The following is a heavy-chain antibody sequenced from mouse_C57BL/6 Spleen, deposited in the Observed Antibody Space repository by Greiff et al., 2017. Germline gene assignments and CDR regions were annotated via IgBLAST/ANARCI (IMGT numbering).Heavy chain of an antibody. D-gene: IGHD2-1*01. CDR3: ARGLLYRYFDV. Sequence: EVQLVESGPGLVKPSQSLSLTCSVTGYSITSGYYWNWIRQFPGNKLEWMGYISYDGSNNYNPSLKNRISITRDTSKNQFFLKLNSVTTEDTATYYCARGLLYRYFDVWGTGTTVTVSS. V-gene: IGHV3-6*01. CDR1: GYSITSGYY. CDR2: ISYDGSN. J-gene: IGHJ1*03.